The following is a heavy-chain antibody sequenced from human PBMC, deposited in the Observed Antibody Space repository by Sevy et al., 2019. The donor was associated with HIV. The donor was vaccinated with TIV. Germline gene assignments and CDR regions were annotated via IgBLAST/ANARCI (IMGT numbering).Heavy chain of an antibody. CDR1: GFTFDDYA. CDR3: AKDLGSSKGDRYYYYGMDV. V-gene: IGHV3-9*01. D-gene: IGHD6-6*01. Sequence: GGSLRLSCAASGFTFDDYAMHWVRQAPGKGLEWVSGISWNSGSIGYADSVKGRFTISRDNAKNALYLQSNSLRAEGTALYYCAKDLGSSKGDRYYYYGMDVWGQGTTVTVSS. CDR2: ISWNSGSI. J-gene: IGHJ6*02.